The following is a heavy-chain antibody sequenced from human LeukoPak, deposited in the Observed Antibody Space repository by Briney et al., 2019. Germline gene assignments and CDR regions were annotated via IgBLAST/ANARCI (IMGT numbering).Heavy chain of an antibody. D-gene: IGHD3-10*01. CDR2: IYYSGST. J-gene: IGHJ4*02. CDR3: ARDSYYYYGSGSYYGFDY. V-gene: IGHV4-59*01. CDR1: GGSISSYY. Sequence: SETLSLTCTVSGGSISSYYWSWIRQPPGKGLEWIGYIYYSGSTNYNPSLKSRVTISVDTSKNQFSLKLSSVTAADTAVYYCARDSYYYYGSGSYYGFDYWGQGILVTVSS.